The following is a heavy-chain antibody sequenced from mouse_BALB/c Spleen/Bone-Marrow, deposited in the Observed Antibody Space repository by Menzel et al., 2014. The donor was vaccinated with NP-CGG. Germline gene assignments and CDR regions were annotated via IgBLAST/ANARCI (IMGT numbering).Heavy chain of an antibody. J-gene: IGHJ2*01. Sequence: VQLKRSGGGLVQPGGSLKLSCAASGFDFSRYWMSWVRRAPGKGLEWIGEINPDSSTINYTPSLKDKFIISRDNAKNALYLQMSKVRSEDTARYYGARQGYYGKGDYWGQGTTLTVSS. D-gene: IGHD2-1*01. CDR3: ARQGYYGKGDY. CDR1: GFDFSRYW. V-gene: IGHV4-1*02. CDR2: INPDSSTI.